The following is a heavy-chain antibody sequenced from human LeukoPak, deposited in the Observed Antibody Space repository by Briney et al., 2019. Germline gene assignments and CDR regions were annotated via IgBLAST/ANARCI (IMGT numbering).Heavy chain of an antibody. CDR1: GGTFSSYA. Sequence: SVKVSCKASGGTFSSYAISWVRQAPGQGLEWMGGIIPIFGTANYAQKFQGRVTITTDESTSTAYMELSSLRSEDTAVYYCARSPSRPYGSPGFYYYMDVWGKGTTVTVSS. D-gene: IGHD3-10*01. CDR3: ARSPSRPYGSPGFYYYMDV. J-gene: IGHJ6*03. CDR2: IIPIFGTA. V-gene: IGHV1-69*05.